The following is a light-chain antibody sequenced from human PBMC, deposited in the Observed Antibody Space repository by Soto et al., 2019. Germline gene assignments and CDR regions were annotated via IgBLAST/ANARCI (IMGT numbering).Light chain of an antibody. J-gene: IGKJ4*01. Sequence: EIVMTQSPATLSVSPGERATLSCRASQSVSSNLAWYQQKPGQAPSLLIYGASTRATGTPARFSGSRSGTEFTLTISSLQSEDFAVYYCQQYIRWPLTFGGATKVEIK. CDR1: QSVSSN. CDR3: QQYIRWPLT. V-gene: IGKV3-15*01. CDR2: GAS.